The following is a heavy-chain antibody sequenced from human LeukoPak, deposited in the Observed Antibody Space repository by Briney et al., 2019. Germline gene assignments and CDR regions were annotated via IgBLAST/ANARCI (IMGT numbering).Heavy chain of an antibody. Sequence: GGSLRLSCAASGFTFSSYSMNWVRQAPGKGLEWASYISSSSTNTNYADSVKGRFTISRDNAKNSLSLQMNSLRAEDTAVYYCARGIPKTYCTSTSCYINWFDPWGQGTLVIVSS. CDR1: GFTFSSYS. CDR3: ARGIPKTYCTSTSCYINWFDP. D-gene: IGHD2-2*02. CDR2: ISSSSTNT. V-gene: IGHV3-48*04. J-gene: IGHJ5*02.